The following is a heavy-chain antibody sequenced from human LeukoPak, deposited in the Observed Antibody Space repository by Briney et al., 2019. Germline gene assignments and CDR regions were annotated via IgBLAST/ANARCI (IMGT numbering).Heavy chain of an antibody. J-gene: IGHJ5*02. Sequence: PSETLSLTCTVSGGSISSYYWSWIRQPPGKGLEWIGYIYYSGSTNYNPSLKSRVTISVDTSKSQFSLKLSSVTAADTAVYYCARVRAGAYYDFWSGPTGLDPWGQGTLVTVSS. D-gene: IGHD3-3*01. CDR3: ARVRAGAYYDFWSGPTGLDP. CDR2: IYYSGST. V-gene: IGHV4-59*01. CDR1: GGSISSYY.